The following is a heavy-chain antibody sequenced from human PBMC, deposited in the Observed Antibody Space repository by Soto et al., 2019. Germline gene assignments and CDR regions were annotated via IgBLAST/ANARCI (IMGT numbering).Heavy chain of an antibody. D-gene: IGHD2-2*01. Sequence: ASVKVSCKASGYTFTSYDINWVRQATGQGLEWMGWMNPNSGNTGYAQKFQGRVTMTRNTSISTAYMELSSLRSEDTAVYYCARVESYCSSTSCYRDNWFDPWGQGTLVTVSS. CDR2: MNPNSGNT. CDR1: GYTFTSYD. J-gene: IGHJ5*02. V-gene: IGHV1-8*01. CDR3: ARVESYCSSTSCYRDNWFDP.